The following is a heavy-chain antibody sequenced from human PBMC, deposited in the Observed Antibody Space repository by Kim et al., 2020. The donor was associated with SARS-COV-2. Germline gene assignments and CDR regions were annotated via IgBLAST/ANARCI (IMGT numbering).Heavy chain of an antibody. CDR1: GFTFGDYA. Sequence: GGSLRLSCTASGFTFGDYAMSWVRQAPGKGLEWVGFIRSKAYGGTTEYAASVKGRFTISRDDSKSIAYLQMNSLKTEDTAVYYCTTPPYDFWSGYYTYYYCYCMDVWGKGTTVTVSS. V-gene: IGHV3-49*04. D-gene: IGHD3-3*01. J-gene: IGHJ6*03. CDR2: IRSKAYGGTT. CDR3: TTPPYDFWSGYYTYYYCYCMDV.